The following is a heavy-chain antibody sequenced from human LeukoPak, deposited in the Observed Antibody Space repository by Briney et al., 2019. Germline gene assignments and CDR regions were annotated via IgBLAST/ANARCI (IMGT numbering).Heavy chain of an antibody. D-gene: IGHD6-19*01. CDR1: GFTFSSYT. Sequence: KPGGSLRLSCAASGFTFSSYTMNWVRQAPGKGLEWVSSISSSTSYIYYADSVKGRFTISRDNAKNSLYLQMNSLRAEDTAVYYCASSGSEWLTELVIWGQGTMVTVSS. CDR3: ASSGSEWLTELVI. V-gene: IGHV3-21*01. J-gene: IGHJ3*02. CDR2: ISSSTSYI.